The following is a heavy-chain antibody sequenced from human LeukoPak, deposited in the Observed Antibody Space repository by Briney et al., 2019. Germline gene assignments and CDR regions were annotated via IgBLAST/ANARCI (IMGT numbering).Heavy chain of an antibody. CDR1: GGSFSGYY. D-gene: IGHD3-22*01. Sequence: PSETLSPTCAVYGGSFSGYYWSWIRQPPGKGLEWIGEINHSGSTNYNPSLKSRVTISVDMSKNQFSLKLSSVTATDTAVYYCARVSAYYGYDYWGQGTLVTVSS. CDR2: INHSGST. J-gene: IGHJ4*02. CDR3: ARVSAYYGYDY. V-gene: IGHV4-34*01.